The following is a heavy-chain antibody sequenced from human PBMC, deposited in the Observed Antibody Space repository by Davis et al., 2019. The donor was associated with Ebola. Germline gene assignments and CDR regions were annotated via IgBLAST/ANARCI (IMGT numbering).Heavy chain of an antibody. J-gene: IGHJ3*02. CDR1: GYSFTSYW. V-gene: IGHV5-51*01. CDR2: IYPSDSDA. CDR3: ARRGTVTTNAFDI. D-gene: IGHD4-11*01. Sequence: GESLKISCKGSGYSFTSYWIGWVRQLPGKGLEWMGIIYPSDSDARYSPSFQGQVTMSVDKSIGAAYLQWSSLKPSDTAIYYCARRGTVTTNAFDIWGQGTMVTVSS.